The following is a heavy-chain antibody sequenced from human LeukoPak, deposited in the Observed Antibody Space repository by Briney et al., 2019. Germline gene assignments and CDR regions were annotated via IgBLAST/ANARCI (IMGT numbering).Heavy chain of an antibody. CDR2: IYPGNSDT. J-gene: IGHJ3*02. Sequence: GESLKISCKISGYILTNNWIGWVRQVPGKGLEWMGLIYPGNSDTKYSPSFQGQVTISADRSITTAYLQWSSLTASDTAMYFCARPRVVAATTSHAAFDIWGQGTLVTVS. CDR3: ARPRVVAATTSHAAFDI. D-gene: IGHD2-15*01. CDR1: GYILTNNW. V-gene: IGHV5-51*01.